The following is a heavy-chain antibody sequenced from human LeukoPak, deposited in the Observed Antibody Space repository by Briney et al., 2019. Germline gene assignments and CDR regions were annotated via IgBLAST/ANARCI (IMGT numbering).Heavy chain of an antibody. V-gene: IGHV4-34*01. CDR3: ARGVNKQWLVRGNWFDP. CDR2: INHSGST. J-gene: IGHJ5*02. Sequence: PSETLSLTCAVYGGSFSGYYWSCIRQPPGKGREWIGEINHSGSTNYNPSLKRRVTISVDTSKNQFSLNLSSVTAADTAVYYCARGVNKQWLVRGNWFDPWGQGTLVTVSS. CDR1: GGSFSGYY. D-gene: IGHD6-19*01.